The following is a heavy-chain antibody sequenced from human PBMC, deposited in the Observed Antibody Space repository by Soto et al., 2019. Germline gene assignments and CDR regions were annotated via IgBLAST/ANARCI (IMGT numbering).Heavy chain of an antibody. Sequence: QVQLVESGGGVVQPWSSLRLSCAASGFTFSSYAMHWVRQAPGKGLEWVAVISYDGSNKYYADSVKGRFTISRDNSKNTLYLQMNRMSAEDTAVYYCASEDSLWLQIHYWGQGTLVTVS. J-gene: IGHJ4*02. CDR3: ASEDSLWLQIHY. V-gene: IGHV3-30-3*01. D-gene: IGHD5-18*01. CDR1: GFTFSSYA. CDR2: ISYDGSNK.